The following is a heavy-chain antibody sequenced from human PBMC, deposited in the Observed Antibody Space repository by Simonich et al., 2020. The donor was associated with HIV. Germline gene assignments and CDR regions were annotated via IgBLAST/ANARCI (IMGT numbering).Heavy chain of an antibody. V-gene: IGHV4-38-2*02. CDR1: GYSISSGYY. J-gene: IGHJ6*02. Sequence: QVQLQESGPGLVKPSETLSLTCAVSGYSISSGYYWGWIRQPPGKGLEWIGSMFHSGSNYYNPSLKSRVTISVDTSKNQFSRKLSSVTAADTAVYYCARDGWSYYNFWAGYGMDVWGQGTTVTVSS. CDR2: MFHSGSN. D-gene: IGHD3-3*01. CDR3: ARDGWSYYNFWAGYGMDV.